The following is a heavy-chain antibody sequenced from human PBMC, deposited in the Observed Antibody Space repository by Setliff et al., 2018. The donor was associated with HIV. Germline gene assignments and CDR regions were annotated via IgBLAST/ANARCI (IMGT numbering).Heavy chain of an antibody. CDR1: GGSISSGGYY. D-gene: IGHD3-3*01. V-gene: IGHV4-31*03. CDR2: IHYSGNT. Sequence: LSLTCTVSGGSISSGGYYWSWIRQHPGKGLEWIGYIHYSGNTYNNPSLNSRISISVDMSKNKFSLELSSLTAADTAVYYCARGGLGVVTSFDSWGPGTLVTVSS. J-gene: IGHJ4*02. CDR3: ARGGLGVVTSFDS.